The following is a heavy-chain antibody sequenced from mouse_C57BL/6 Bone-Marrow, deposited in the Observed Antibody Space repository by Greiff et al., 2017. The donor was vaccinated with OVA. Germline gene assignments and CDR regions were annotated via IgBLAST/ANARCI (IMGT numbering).Heavy chain of an antibody. V-gene: IGHV5-17*01. D-gene: IGHD4-1*01. CDR3: ARGRLGRGYFDY. Sequence: EVKLVESGGGLVKPGGSLQLSCAASGFTFSDYGMHWVRQAPEKGLEWVAYISSGSSTIYYADTVKGRFTISRDNAKNTLFLQMTSLRSEDTAMYYCARGRLGRGYFDYWGQGTTLTVSS. J-gene: IGHJ2*01. CDR1: GFTFSDYG. CDR2: ISSGSSTI.